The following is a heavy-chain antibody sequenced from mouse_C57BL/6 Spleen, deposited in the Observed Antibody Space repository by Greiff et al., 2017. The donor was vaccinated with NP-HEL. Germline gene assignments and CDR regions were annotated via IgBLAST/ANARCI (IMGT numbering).Heavy chain of an antibody. CDR2: ISSGGDYI. CDR3: NYDYDEGFAY. J-gene: IGHJ3*01. Sequence: EVKVVESGEGLVKPGGSLKLSCAASGFTFSSYAMSWVRQTPEKRLEWVAYISSGGDYIYYADTVKGRFTISRDNARNTLYLQMSSLKSEDTAMYYCNYDYDEGFAYWGQGTLVTVSA. D-gene: IGHD2-4*01. CDR1: GFTFSSYA. V-gene: IGHV5-9-1*02.